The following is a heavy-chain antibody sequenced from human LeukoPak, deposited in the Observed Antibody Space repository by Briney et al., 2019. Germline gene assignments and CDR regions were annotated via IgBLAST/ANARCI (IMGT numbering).Heavy chain of an antibody. V-gene: IGHV3-74*01. Sequence: GGSLRLSCAGSGDSLMHWVRTGAGQRLGWVSGIKTDGSSTSYADSVKGRFTISRDNSKNTLYLQMNSLRAEDTAVYYCAGTLVKAAAFHYWGQGKLVTVSS. CDR3: AGTLVKAAAFHY. CDR1: GDSL. J-gene: IGHJ4*02. D-gene: IGHD6-13*01. CDR2: IKTDGSST.